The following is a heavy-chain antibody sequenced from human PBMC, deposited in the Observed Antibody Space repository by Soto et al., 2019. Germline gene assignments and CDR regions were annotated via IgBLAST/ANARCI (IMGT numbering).Heavy chain of an antibody. J-gene: IGHJ5*02. CDR3: ARLRRYYGSGSYFGFDNWFDP. V-gene: IGHV5-51*01. CDR1: GYSFTSYW. CDR2: IYPGDSDT. D-gene: IGHD3-10*01. Sequence: PGESLKISCKGSGYSFTSYWIGWVRQMPGKGLEWMGIIYPGDSDTRYSPSFQGQVTISADKSISTAYLQWSSLKASDTAMYYCARLRRYYGSGSYFGFDNWFDPWGQGTLVTVSS.